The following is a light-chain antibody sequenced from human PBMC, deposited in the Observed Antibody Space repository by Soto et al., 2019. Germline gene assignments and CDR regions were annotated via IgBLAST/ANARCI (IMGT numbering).Light chain of an antibody. CDR2: GAS. Sequence: IVLTQSPATLSGSPGERVTLSFRASQSVEINLAWYQQKPVHAPRLLIYGASTRATDMSGSFSGSASGTEFTLTISSLQSEDFAVYYCQQYNNRPTFGHGTRLEIK. CDR1: QSVEIN. J-gene: IGKJ5*01. V-gene: IGKV3-15*01. CDR3: QQYNNRPT.